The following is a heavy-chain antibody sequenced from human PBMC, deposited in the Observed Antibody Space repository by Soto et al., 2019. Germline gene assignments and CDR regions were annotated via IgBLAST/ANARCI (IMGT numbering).Heavy chain of an antibody. CDR2: ISPNSGGT. D-gene: IGHD1-7*01. J-gene: IGHJ5*02. Sequence: QVRLVQSGAELKKPGASVNVSCKASGYTFTDYYIHWVRQAPGQGLEWMGWISPNSGGTNYAQKIQGRVTMTRDTSITIAFMELSRLKSDDTAVYYCARGPILGGTNDWFDPWGQGTLVTVSS. CDR3: ARGPILGGTNDWFDP. V-gene: IGHV1-2*02. CDR1: GYTFTDYY.